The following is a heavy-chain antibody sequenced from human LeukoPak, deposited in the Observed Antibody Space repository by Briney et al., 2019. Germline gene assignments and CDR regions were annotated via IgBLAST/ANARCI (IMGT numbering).Heavy chain of an antibody. D-gene: IGHD3-9*01. CDR1: GGSFSGYF. CDR3: ARVQSSWGGRYFDWLPAFDI. V-gene: IGHV4-34*01. Sequence: SETLSLTCGVYGGSFSGYFWSWIRQTPGTGLEWIGDINHGGTTNYNPPLKSRVTISVDTPKNHYSLKMNSVTAADTAIYYCARVQSSWGGRYFDWLPAFDIWGQGAVVTVSS. CDR2: INHGGTT. J-gene: IGHJ4*03.